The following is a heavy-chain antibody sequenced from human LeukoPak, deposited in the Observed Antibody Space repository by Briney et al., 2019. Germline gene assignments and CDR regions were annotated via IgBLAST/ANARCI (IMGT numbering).Heavy chain of an antibody. V-gene: IGHV4-59*01. J-gene: IGHJ6*02. CDR2: IYYSGST. D-gene: IGHD6-13*01. Sequence: PSETLSLTCTVSGGSISSYYWSWIRQPPGKGLEWIGYIYYSGSTNYNPSLKSRVTISVDTSKNQFSLKLSPVTAADTAVYYCASGRQQLAHYGMDVWGQGTTVTVSS. CDR1: GGSISSYY. CDR3: ASGRQQLAHYGMDV.